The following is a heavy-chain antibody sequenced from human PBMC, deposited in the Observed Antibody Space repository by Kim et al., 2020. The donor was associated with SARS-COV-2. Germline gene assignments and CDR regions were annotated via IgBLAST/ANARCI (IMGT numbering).Heavy chain of an antibody. CDR3: AKSGQLDY. CDR2: GATT. Sequence: GATTYYPGSGKGRFTISRDNSKNTLYLQMNSLRAEDTAVYFCAKSGQLDYWGQGTLVTVSS. V-gene: IGHV3-23*01. J-gene: IGHJ4*02. D-gene: IGHD5-12*01.